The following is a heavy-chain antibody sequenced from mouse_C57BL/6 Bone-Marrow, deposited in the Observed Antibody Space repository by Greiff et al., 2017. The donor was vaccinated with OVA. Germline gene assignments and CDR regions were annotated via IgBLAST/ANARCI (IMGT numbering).Heavy chain of an antibody. D-gene: IGHD1-1*01. CDR2: IYPGDGDT. Sequence: QVQLQQSGPELVKPGASVRISCKASGYAFSSSWMNWVKQRPGKGLEWIGRIYPGDGDTNYNGKFKGKATLTADKSSSTAHMQLSSLTSEDSAVYFCARELLRYYFDYWGQGTTLTVSS. J-gene: IGHJ2*01. CDR1: GYAFSSSW. V-gene: IGHV1-82*01. CDR3: ARELLRYYFDY.